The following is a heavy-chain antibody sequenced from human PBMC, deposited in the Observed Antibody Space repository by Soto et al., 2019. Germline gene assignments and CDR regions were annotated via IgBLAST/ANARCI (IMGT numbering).Heavy chain of an antibody. CDR2: ISYEGSHT. Sequence: QVQLVESGGGVVQPGRSLRLSCAASGFIFSSYGMHWVRQAPGKGLEWVAVISYEGSHTYYADSVKGRFTITRDNSKTTLYLQMTSLRPEDTAVYYSAKEVHCGGGSCSWSEGFDYWGQGTLLTVSS. CDR1: GFIFSSYG. CDR3: AKEVHCGGGSCSWSEGFDY. D-gene: IGHD2-15*01. J-gene: IGHJ4*02. V-gene: IGHV3-30*18.